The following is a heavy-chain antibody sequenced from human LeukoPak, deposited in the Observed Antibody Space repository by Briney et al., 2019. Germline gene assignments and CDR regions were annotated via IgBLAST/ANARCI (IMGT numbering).Heavy chain of an antibody. CDR2: ISSSSSTI. J-gene: IGHJ6*02. Sequence: PGGSLRPSCAASGFTFSIYSMNWVRQAPGKGLEWVSYISSSSSTIYYADSVKGRFTISRDNAKNSLYLQMNSLRAEDTAVYYCARVSGSYYYYYYYGMDVWGQGTTVTVSS. CDR3: ARVSGSYYYYYYYGMDV. D-gene: IGHD1-26*01. CDR1: GFTFSIYS. V-gene: IGHV3-48*01.